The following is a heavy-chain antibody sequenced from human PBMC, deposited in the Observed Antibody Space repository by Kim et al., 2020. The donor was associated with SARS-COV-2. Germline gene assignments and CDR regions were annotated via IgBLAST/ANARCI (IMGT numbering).Heavy chain of an antibody. CDR1: GFTFSSYA. Sequence: GGSLRLSCAASGFTFSSYAMHWVRQAPGKGLEWVAVIWYDGSNKYYADSVKGRFTISRDNSKNTLYLQMNSLRAEDTAVYYCAKGGRAGYSKNPPNWFDP. CDR2: IWYDGSNK. D-gene: IGHD3-9*01. V-gene: IGHV3-33*06. J-gene: IGHJ5*02. CDR3: AKGGRAGYSKNPPNWFDP.